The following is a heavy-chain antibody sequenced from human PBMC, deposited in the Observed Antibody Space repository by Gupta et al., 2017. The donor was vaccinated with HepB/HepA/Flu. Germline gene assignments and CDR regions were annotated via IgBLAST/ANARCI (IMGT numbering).Heavy chain of an antibody. CDR2: ITSGGDRI. D-gene: IGHD1-1*01. J-gene: IGHJ3*02. Sequence: EVQLLESGGDLVQPGGSLRLSCAASGFPFSSYAMIWVRQVPGKGLEWVSFITSGGDRIYYTDSVEGRFTISRDNSRNTLYLQMNSLRPEDTAVYYCAKSTGRRSAHSDAFDIWGQGTMVTVSS. CDR1: GFPFSSYA. CDR3: AKSTGRRSAHSDAFDI. V-gene: IGHV3-23*01.